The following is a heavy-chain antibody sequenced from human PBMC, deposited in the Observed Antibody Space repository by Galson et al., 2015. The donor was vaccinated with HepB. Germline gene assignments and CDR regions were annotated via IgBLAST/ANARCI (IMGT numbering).Heavy chain of an antibody. Sequence: SLRLSCAASGFTFSNYAMSWVRQAPGKGLEWVSAISGSGGSTYYADSVKGRFTISRDNSKNTLYLQMNSLRAEDTAVYYCAKGSSTSYQDLSYYGMDVWGQGTTVTVSS. V-gene: IGHV3-23*01. CDR2: ISGSGGST. CDR1: GFTFSNYA. D-gene: IGHD2-2*01. CDR3: AKGSSTSYQDLSYYGMDV. J-gene: IGHJ6*02.